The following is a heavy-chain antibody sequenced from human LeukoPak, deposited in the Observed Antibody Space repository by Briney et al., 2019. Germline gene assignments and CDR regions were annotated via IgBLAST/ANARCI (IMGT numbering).Heavy chain of an antibody. CDR2: MNPNSGNT. V-gene: IGHV1-8*01. Sequence: ASVKVSCKASGYTFTSYDINWVRQATGQGLEWMGWMNPNSGNTGYAQKFQGRVTMTRNTSISTAYMELSSLRSEDTAVYYCARNMIEQLVVGGIRFDPWGQGTLVTVSS. CDR3: ARNMIEQLVVGGIRFDP. D-gene: IGHD6-6*01. CDR1: GYTFTSYD. J-gene: IGHJ5*02.